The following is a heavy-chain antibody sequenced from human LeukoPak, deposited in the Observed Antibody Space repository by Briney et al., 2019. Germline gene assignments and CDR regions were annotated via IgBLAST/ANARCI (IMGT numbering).Heavy chain of an antibody. CDR2: ISSSSSYI. D-gene: IGHD3-10*01. J-gene: IGHJ4*02. V-gene: IGHV3-21*01. CDR3: ARKRSGTYAPDY. Sequence: GGSLRLSCAASGFTFNIYSMNWVRQAPGKGLEWVSSISSSSSYIYYADSVKGRFTISRDNAKNSLYLQMNSLRDEDTAVYYCARKRSGTYAPDYWGQGTLVTVSS. CDR1: GFTFNIYS.